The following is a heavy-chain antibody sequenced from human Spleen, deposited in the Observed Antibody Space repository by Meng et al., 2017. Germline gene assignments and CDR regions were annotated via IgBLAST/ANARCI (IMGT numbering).Heavy chain of an antibody. J-gene: IGHJ4*02. V-gene: IGHV1-2*06. Sequence: ASVKVSCKASGYTFTSYGISWVRQAPGQGLEWMGRINPNSGGTNYAQKFQGRVTMTRDTSISTAYMELRSLTSDDTAVYYCATRGNPYLDRWGQGTLVTVSS. CDR2: INPNSGGT. CDR3: ATRGNPYLDR. CDR1: GYTFTSYG.